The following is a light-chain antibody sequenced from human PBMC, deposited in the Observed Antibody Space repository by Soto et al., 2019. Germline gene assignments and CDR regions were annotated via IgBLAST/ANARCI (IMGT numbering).Light chain of an antibody. J-gene: IGLJ3*02. CDR2: GNS. CDR1: SSNIGAGYD. Sequence: QSVLTQPPSVSEAPGQSVTISCTGSSSNIGAGYDVHWYQQLPGTAPKLLIYGNSNRPSGVPDRFSGSKSGTSASLAITGLHAEDEADYYCQSYDSSLSGWVFGGGTKVTVL. V-gene: IGLV1-40*01. CDR3: QSYDSSLSGWV.